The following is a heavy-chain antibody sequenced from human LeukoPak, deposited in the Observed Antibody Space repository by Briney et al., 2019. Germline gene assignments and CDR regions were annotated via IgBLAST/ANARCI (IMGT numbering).Heavy chain of an antibody. CDR3: AKEALGTAFDY. Sequence: GGSLRLSCAASGFTFDDYAMHWVRHAPGKGLEWVSGISWNSGSIGYADSVKGRFTISRDNAKNSLYLQMNSLRAEDTALYYCAKEALGTAFDYWGQGTLVTVSS. J-gene: IGHJ4*02. CDR1: GFTFDDYA. V-gene: IGHV3-9*01. D-gene: IGHD7-27*01. CDR2: ISWNSGSI.